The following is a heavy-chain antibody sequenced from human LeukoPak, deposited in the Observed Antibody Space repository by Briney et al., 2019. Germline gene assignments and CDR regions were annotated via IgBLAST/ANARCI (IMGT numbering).Heavy chain of an antibody. CDR3: ARDSGYSYGPFDY. D-gene: IGHD5-18*01. J-gene: IGHJ4*02. CDR1: GGSISSYY. CDR2: ISDIGSS. V-gene: IGHV4-59*12. Sequence: SETLSLTCTVSGGSISSYYWSWIRQPPGKGLEWIAYISDIGSSNYNPSLKSRVTISLDTSKNQFSLKLSSVTAADTAVYYCARDSGYSYGPFDYWGQGTLVTVSS.